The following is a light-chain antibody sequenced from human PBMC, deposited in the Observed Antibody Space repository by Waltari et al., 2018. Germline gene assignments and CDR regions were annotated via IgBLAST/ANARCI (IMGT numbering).Light chain of an antibody. CDR1: SSDVGGYNF. Sequence: QSALTQPPSASGSPGQSVTISCTGTSSDVGGYNFVSWYQQHPGKAPKVMIYEVSKRPSGLPVRFSGSKSGNTASLTVSGVQGEDEADYYCSSYGGNDNLVFGGGTKLTVL. CDR3: SSYGGNDNLV. CDR2: EVS. J-gene: IGLJ3*02. V-gene: IGLV2-8*01.